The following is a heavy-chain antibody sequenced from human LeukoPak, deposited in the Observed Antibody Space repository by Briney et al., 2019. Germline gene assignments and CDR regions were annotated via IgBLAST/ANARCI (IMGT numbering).Heavy chain of an antibody. CDR3: ARRRGSGSHRRVSREYYFDY. CDR1: GGSFSGYY. CDR2: INHSGST. Sequence: SEALSLTCAVYGGSFSGYYWSWIRQPPGKGLEWIGEINHSGSTNYNPSLKSRVTTSVDTSKNQFSLKLSSVTAADTAVYYCARRRGSGSHRRVSREYYFDYWGQGTLVTVSS. J-gene: IGHJ4*02. V-gene: IGHV4-34*01. D-gene: IGHD3-10*01.